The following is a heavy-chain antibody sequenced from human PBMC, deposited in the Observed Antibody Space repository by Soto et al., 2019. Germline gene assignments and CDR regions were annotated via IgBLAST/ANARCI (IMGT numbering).Heavy chain of an antibody. Sequence: PGGSLRLSCAASGFTLSNYAMNWVRHAPGKGLEWVSFISSGSSYIYYADSVKGRFTISRDSAKNSLYLQMSSLRAEDTAVYYCARGSYDSSGYYPKTDKFDPWGQGTLVTVSS. J-gene: IGHJ5*02. CDR3: ARGSYDSSGYYPKTDKFDP. V-gene: IGHV3-21*01. CDR1: GFTLSNYA. CDR2: ISSGSSYI. D-gene: IGHD3-22*01.